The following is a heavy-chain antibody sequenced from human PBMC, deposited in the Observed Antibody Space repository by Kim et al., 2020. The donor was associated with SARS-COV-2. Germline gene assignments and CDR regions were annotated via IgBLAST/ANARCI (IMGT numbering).Heavy chain of an antibody. CDR1: GGSISSSSYY. CDR2: IYYSGST. Sequence: SESLSLTCTVSGGSISSSSYYWGWIRQPPGKGLEWIGSIYYSGSTYYTPSLKSRVTISVDTSKNQFSLKLSAVTAADTAVYYCARDGSGSPGQYFDYWGQGTLVTVSS. D-gene: IGHD1-26*01. CDR3: ARDGSGSPGQYFDY. V-gene: IGHV4-39*07. J-gene: IGHJ4*02.